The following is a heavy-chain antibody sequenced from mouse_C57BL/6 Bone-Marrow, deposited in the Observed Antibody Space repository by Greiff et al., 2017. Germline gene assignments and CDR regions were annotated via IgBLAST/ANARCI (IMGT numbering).Heavy chain of an antibody. CDR3: ARDVGTGAMDY. CDR1: GYSITSGYY. J-gene: IGHJ4*01. CDR2: ISYDGSN. Sequence: EVQLQESGPGLVKPSQSLSLTCSVTGYSITSGYYWNWIRQFPGSKLEWMGYISYDGSNNYNPSLKNRISITRDTSKNQFFLKLNAVTTEDTATYYCARDVGTGAMDYWGQGTSVTVSS. D-gene: IGHD3-3*01. V-gene: IGHV3-6*01.